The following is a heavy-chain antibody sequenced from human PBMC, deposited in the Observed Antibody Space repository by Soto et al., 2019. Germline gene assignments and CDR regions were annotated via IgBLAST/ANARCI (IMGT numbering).Heavy chain of an antibody. CDR3: AKDTDYYDSSVLDY. CDR1: GFTFSSYG. CDR2: ISYDGSNK. D-gene: IGHD3-22*01. V-gene: IGHV3-30*18. J-gene: IGHJ4*02. Sequence: GGSLRLSCAASGFTFSSYGMHWVRQAPGKGLEWVAVISYDGSNKYYADSVKGRFTISRDNSKNTLYLQMNSLRAEDTAVYYCAKDTDYYDSSVLDYWGQGTLVTVSS.